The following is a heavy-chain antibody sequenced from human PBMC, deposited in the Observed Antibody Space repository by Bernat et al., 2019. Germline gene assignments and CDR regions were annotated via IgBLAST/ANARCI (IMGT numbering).Heavy chain of an antibody. V-gene: IGHV3-72*01. CDR1: GFTFSDHY. CDR3: ARVGAPGIDFDY. D-gene: IGHD1-26*01. J-gene: IGHJ4*02. Sequence: EVQLVESGGGLVQPGGSLRLSCAASGFTFSDHYMDWVRQAPGKGLEWVGRTRNRANSYTTEYAASVKGRFTVSRDDSKNSVFLQMNSLKTEDTAVYYCARVGAPGIDFDYWGQGTLVTVSS. CDR2: TRNRANSYTT.